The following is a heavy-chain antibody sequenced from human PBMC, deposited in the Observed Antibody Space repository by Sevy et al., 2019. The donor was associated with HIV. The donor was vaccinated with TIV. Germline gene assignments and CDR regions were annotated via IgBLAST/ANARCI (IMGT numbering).Heavy chain of an antibody. Sequence: GGSLRLSCAASGFIFSDYYMNWIRQAPGKGLEWISYISSSGTTIYYADSVKGRFSISRDNAKNSLYMQINSLKVEDTSVYYCAGNSGYYFFESWGQGTLVTVSS. CDR3: AGNSGYYFFES. V-gene: IGHV3-11*01. CDR1: GFIFSDYY. D-gene: IGHD3-22*01. CDR2: ISSSGTTI. J-gene: IGHJ4*02.